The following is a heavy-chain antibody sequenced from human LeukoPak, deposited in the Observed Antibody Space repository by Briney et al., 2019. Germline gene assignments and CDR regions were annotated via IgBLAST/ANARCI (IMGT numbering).Heavy chain of an antibody. Sequence: PGGSLRLSCAASGFTFSSYGMHWVRQAPGKGLEWVAVIWYDGSNKYYADSVKGRFTISRDNSKNTLYLQMNSLRAADTAVYYCAKDDGYGYVDYWGQGTLVTVSS. CDR2: IWYDGSNK. J-gene: IGHJ4*02. CDR1: GFTFSSYG. CDR3: AKDDGYGYVDY. D-gene: IGHD5-18*01. V-gene: IGHV3-33*06.